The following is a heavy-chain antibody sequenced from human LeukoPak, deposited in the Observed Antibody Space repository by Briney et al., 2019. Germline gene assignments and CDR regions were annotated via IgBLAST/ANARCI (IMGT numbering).Heavy chain of an antibody. J-gene: IGHJ4*02. CDR2: IYFTGSI. D-gene: IGHD3-3*01. CDR3: ARETFYDFWSGYYTYFDY. CDR1: GGSVSNSTYY. V-gene: IGHV4-39*07. Sequence: SGTLSLTCTVSGGSVSNSTYYWGWIRQPPGKGLEWIGSIYFTGSIYYNLSLKSRVTISLDTSKNQVSLRLSSLTAADTAVYYCARETFYDFWSGYYTYFDYWGQGTLVTVSS.